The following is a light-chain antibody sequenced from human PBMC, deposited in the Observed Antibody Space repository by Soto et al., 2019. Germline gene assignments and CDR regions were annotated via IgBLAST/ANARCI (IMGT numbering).Light chain of an antibody. Sequence: EIVLTQSPGTLSLSPGERATLSCRASQSVSSSYLAWYQQKPGQAPRLLIYGASSRATGIPDRFSGSGSGTYFTLTISRLDPEDVAVYYCQQYGSSPRTFGQGTKVEIK. CDR2: GAS. J-gene: IGKJ1*01. V-gene: IGKV3-20*01. CDR3: QQYGSSPRT. CDR1: QSVSSSY.